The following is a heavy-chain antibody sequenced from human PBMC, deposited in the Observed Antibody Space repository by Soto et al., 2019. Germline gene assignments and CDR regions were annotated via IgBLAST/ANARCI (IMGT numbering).Heavy chain of an antibody. CDR1: GYSFTSYW. D-gene: IGHD6-6*01. Sequence: GESLKISCKGSGYSFTSYWIGWVRQMPGKGLEWMGIIYPGDSDTRYSPSFQGQVTISADKSISTAYLQWSSLKASDNAMYYCARRLDSSFGAGYMDVWGKGTTVTVSS. CDR3: ARRLDSSFGAGYMDV. V-gene: IGHV5-51*01. J-gene: IGHJ6*03. CDR2: IYPGDSDT.